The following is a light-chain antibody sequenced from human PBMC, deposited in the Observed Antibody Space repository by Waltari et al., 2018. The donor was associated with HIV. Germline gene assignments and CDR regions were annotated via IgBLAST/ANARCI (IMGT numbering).Light chain of an antibody. CDR2: CAS. CDR3: QQYYTRPLI. V-gene: IGKV4-1*01. CDR1: QSVLFSSNNKNY. J-gene: IGKJ3*01. Sequence: DIVMTQSPDSLAVSLGERATINCKSSQSVLFSSNNKNYLAWFQQKPGQPPKLLIYCASSRESGVPDRFSGSGSGTDFTLTISSLQAEDVAVYYCQQYYTRPLIFGPGTIVEI.